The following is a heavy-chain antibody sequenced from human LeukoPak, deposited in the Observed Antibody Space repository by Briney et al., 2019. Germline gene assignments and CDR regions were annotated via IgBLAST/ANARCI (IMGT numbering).Heavy chain of an antibody. Sequence: GGSLRLSCAASGFTFSTYGIQWVRQAPGKGLEWVAVISYDGSKKFYADSVKGRFTISRDNSKNTVYLQINSLRVEDTAVYYCAKDGTMGTTGFDYWGQGTLVTVSS. CDR1: GFTFSTYG. CDR2: ISYDGSKK. V-gene: IGHV3-30*18. CDR3: AKDGTMGTTGFDY. D-gene: IGHD4-17*01. J-gene: IGHJ4*02.